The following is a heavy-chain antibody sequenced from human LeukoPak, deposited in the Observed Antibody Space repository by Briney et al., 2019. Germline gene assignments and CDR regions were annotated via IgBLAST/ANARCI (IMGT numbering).Heavy chain of an antibody. J-gene: IGHJ4*02. CDR3: ARPSQEGHDTSGYLDY. CDR1: GFAFSDFY. D-gene: IGHD3-22*01. Sequence: GGSLRLSCAASGFAFSDFYMIWIRQAPGKGLEWLSFITSSSTTKYYADSVRGRFTISRDNAKNLLYLQMNSLRADDTAVYYCARPSQEGHDTSGYLDYWGQGTLVTVSS. CDR2: ITSSSTTK. V-gene: IGHV3-11*01.